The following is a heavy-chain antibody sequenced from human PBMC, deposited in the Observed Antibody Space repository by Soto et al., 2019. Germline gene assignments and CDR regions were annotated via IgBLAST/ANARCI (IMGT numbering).Heavy chain of an antibody. V-gene: IGHV3-9*01. Sequence: PGGSLRLSCAASGFTFDDYAMHWVRQAPGNGLEWVSGISWNSGSIGYADSVKGRFTISRDNAKNSLYLQMNSLRAEDTALYYCAKDISSAMSHFDYWGQGTLVTVSS. CDR1: GFTFDDYA. CDR3: AKDISSAMSHFDY. CDR2: ISWNSGSI. J-gene: IGHJ4*02. D-gene: IGHD2-2*01.